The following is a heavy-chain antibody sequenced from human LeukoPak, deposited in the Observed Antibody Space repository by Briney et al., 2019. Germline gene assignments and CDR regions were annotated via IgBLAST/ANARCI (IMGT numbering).Heavy chain of an antibody. CDR3: ARDSYSSSWYKRDYYGMDV. J-gene: IGHJ6*02. CDR1: GFTVSSNY. Sequence: GGSLRLSCAASGFTVSSNYMSWVRQAPGKGLEWVSVIYSGGSTYYADSVKGRFTISRDNSKNTLYLQMNSLRAEDTAVYYCARDSYSSSWYKRDYYGMDVWGQGTTVTVSS. D-gene: IGHD6-13*01. V-gene: IGHV3-66*01. CDR2: IYSGGST.